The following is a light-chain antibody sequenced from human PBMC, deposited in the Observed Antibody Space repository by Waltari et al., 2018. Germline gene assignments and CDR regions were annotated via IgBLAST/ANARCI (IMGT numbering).Light chain of an antibody. J-gene: IGLJ3*02. CDR2: TDN. CDR3: AAWDDSLNGRV. CDR1: SSNIGRNG. V-gene: IGLV1-44*01. Sequence: QSVLAQPPSASGTPGQGVTVSCSGSSSNIGRNGVSWYQQVPGTAPKLLIHTDNQRPSGVPERFSGSKSGTSASLAISGLQSEDEAHYYCAAWDDSLNGRVFGGGTEVTVL.